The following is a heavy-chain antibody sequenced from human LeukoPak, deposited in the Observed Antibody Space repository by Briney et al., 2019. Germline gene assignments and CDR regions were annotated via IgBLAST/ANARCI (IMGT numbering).Heavy chain of an antibody. CDR1: GGSISSGDYY. J-gene: IGHJ4*02. Sequence: ASETLSLTCTVSGGSISSGDYYWSWIRQPPGKGLEWIGYIYYSGSTYYNPSLKSRVTISVDTSKNQFSLKLSSVTAADTAVYYCARSFRGSRPFDYWGQGTLVTVSS. V-gene: IGHV4-30-4*01. D-gene: IGHD1-26*01. CDR2: IYYSGST. CDR3: ARSFRGSRPFDY.